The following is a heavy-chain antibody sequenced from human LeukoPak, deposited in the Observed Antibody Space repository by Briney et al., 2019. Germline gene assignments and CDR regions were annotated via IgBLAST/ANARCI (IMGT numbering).Heavy chain of an antibody. Sequence: SETLSLTCTVSGGPISSCGYYWIWLRQHPGKGLEWIGYIYYSGSTYYNPPLKSRVTISVDTSKNQFSLKLSSATAADTAVYYCARENFDWLSANNWFDPWGQGTLVTVSS. V-gene: IGHV4-31*03. CDR3: ARENFDWLSANNWFDP. CDR2: IYYSGST. J-gene: IGHJ5*02. D-gene: IGHD3-9*01. CDR1: GGPISSCGYY.